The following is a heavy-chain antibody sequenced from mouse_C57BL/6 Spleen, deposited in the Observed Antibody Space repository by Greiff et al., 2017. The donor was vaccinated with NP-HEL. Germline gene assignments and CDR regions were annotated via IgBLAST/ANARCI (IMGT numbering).Heavy chain of an antibody. CDR2: IHPNSGST. Sequence: QVQLQQSGAELVKPGASVKLSCKASGYTFTSYWMHWVKQRPGQGLEWIGMIHPNSGSTNYNEKFKSKATLTVDKSSSTAYMQLSSLTSEDSAVYYCARGGGYGYDGVAWFAYWGQGTLVTVSA. CDR3: ARGGGYGYDGVAWFAY. J-gene: IGHJ3*01. V-gene: IGHV1-64*01. CDR1: GYTFTSYW. D-gene: IGHD2-2*01.